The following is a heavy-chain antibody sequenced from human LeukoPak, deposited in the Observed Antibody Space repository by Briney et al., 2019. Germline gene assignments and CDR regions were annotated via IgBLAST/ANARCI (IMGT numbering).Heavy chain of an antibody. V-gene: IGHV4-39*07. CDR1: GGSISSSSYY. D-gene: IGHD1-26*01. Sequence: PSETLSLTCTVSGGSISSSSYYWGWIRQPPGKGLEWIGSIYHSGSTYYNPSLKSRVTISVDTSKNQFSMKLSSVTAADTAVYYCARVLGIVGATGDYWGQGTLVTVSS. J-gene: IGHJ4*02. CDR2: IYHSGST. CDR3: ARVLGIVGATGDY.